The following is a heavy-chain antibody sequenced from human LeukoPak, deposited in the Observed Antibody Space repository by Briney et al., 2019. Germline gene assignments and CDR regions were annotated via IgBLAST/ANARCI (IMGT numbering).Heavy chain of an antibody. Sequence: SETLSLTCTVSGGSISSSSYYWGWIRQPPGKGLEWIGSIYYSGSTYYNPSLKSRATISVDTSKNQFSLKLSSVTAADTAVYYCARNYDFWSGYHYYYYGMDVWDQGTTVTVSS. J-gene: IGHJ6*02. CDR1: GGSISSSSYY. D-gene: IGHD3-3*01. CDR2: IYYSGST. CDR3: ARNYDFWSGYHYYYYGMDV. V-gene: IGHV4-39*01.